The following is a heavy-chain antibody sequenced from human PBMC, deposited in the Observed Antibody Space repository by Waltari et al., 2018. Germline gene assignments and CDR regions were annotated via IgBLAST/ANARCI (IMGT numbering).Heavy chain of an antibody. V-gene: IGHV3-30-3*01. Sequence: QVQLVESGGGVVQPGRSLRLSCAASGFTFSSYAMHWVRQAPGKGLEWVAVISYDGSNKYYADSVKGRFTISRDNSKNTLYLQMNSLRAEDTAVYYCARGISGYWGQGTLVTVSS. J-gene: IGHJ4*02. CDR2: ISYDGSNK. D-gene: IGHD3-3*02. CDR3: ARGISGY. CDR1: GFTFSSYA.